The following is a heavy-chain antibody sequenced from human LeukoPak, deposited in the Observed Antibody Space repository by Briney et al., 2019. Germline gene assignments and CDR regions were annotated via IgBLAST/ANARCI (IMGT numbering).Heavy chain of an antibody. V-gene: IGHV3-30*02. Sequence: PGGSLRLSCAASGFTFSSYGMHWVRQAPGKGLEWVAFIRYDGSNKYYADSVKGRFTISRENAKNSLYLQMNSLRAGDTAVYYCARGLLWFGEVRYFDYWGQGTLVTVSS. CDR2: IRYDGSNK. D-gene: IGHD3-10*01. CDR3: ARGLLWFGEVRYFDY. CDR1: GFTFSSYG. J-gene: IGHJ4*02.